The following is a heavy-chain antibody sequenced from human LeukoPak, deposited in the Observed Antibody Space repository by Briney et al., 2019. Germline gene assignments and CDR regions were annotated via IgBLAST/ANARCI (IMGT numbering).Heavy chain of an antibody. V-gene: IGHV3-74*01. CDR3: ARDLIGRYTFDY. Sequence: GGSLRLSCAASGFTFSSYWMHWVRQAPGKGLVWVSRINSDGSSTTYADSVKGRFAISRDNAKNTLYLQMNSLRAEDTAVYYCARDLIGRYTFDYCGQGTLVTVSS. CDR2: INSDGSST. D-gene: IGHD3-10*01. CDR1: GFTFSSYW. J-gene: IGHJ4*02.